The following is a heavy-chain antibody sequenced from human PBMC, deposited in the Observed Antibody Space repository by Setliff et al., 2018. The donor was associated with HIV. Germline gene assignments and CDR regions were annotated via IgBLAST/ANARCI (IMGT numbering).Heavy chain of an antibody. D-gene: IGHD3-22*01. V-gene: IGHV3-21*01. CDR2: ISSSSSYT. Sequence: GGSLRLSCAASGFTFSSYSMNWVRQAPGKGLEWVSYISSSSSYTHYADSVKGRFTISRDNAKNSLYLQMNSLRAEDTAVYYCAREYYYDSSGYYPDFDYWGQGTLVTVSS. CDR1: GFTFSSYS. J-gene: IGHJ4*02. CDR3: AREYYYDSSGYYPDFDY.